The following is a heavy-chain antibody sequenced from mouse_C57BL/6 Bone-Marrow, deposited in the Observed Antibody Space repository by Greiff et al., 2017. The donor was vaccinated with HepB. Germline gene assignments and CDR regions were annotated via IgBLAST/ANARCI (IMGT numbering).Heavy chain of an antibody. Sequence: VQLQQSGAELVRPGASVKLSCTASGFNFKDYYMHWVKQRPEQGLEWIGWIDPENGDTEYASKFQGKATITADTSSNTAYLQLSSLTSEDTAVYYCTTWGGDAMDYWGQGTPVTVSS. CDR3: TTWGGDAMDY. CDR2: IDPENGDT. J-gene: IGHJ4*01. CDR1: GFNFKDYY. V-gene: IGHV14-4*01.